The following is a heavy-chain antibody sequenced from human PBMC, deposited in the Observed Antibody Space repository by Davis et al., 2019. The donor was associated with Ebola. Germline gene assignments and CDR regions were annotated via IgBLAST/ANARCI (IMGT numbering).Heavy chain of an antibody. CDR2: ISGGGRTI. Sequence: PGGSLRLSCAASGFTFSDYYMSWIRQAPGKGLEWVSYISGGGRTIYYADSVKGRFTISRDNAKNSLYLQMNSLRAEDTAVYYCARIKDGTHFDYWGQGTLVTVSS. J-gene: IGHJ4*02. CDR3: ARIKDGTHFDY. CDR1: GFTFSDYY. D-gene: IGHD1-14*01. V-gene: IGHV3-11*04.